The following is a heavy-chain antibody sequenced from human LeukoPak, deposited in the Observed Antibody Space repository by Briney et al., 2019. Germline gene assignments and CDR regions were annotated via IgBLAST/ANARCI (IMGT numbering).Heavy chain of an antibody. V-gene: IGHV3-21*01. CDR3: AKEPKPRPTVGYFQH. CDR2: IISSSSYI. Sequence: PGGSLRLSRAASGFSFSSYSVSWVRQAPGKGLERVSCIISSSSYIHHADSVKGRFTISRDNAKNSLYLQMNSLRAEDTAVYYCAKEPKPRPTVGYFQHWGQGTLVTVSS. J-gene: IGHJ1*01. CDR1: GFSFSSYS. D-gene: IGHD1-14*01.